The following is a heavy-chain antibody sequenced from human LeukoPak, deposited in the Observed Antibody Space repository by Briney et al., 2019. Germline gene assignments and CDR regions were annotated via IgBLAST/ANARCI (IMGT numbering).Heavy chain of an antibody. J-gene: IGHJ6*02. V-gene: IGHV3-9*01. CDR3: AKDISATVTTIYYYGMDV. D-gene: IGHD4-17*01. CDR1: GFTFDDYA. CDR2: ISWNSGSI. Sequence: PGGSLRLSCAASGFTFDDYAMHWVRQAPGKGLEWVSGISWNSGSIGYADSVKGRFTISRDNAKNSLYLQMNSLRAEDTALYYCAKDISATVTTIYYYGMDVWGQGTTVTVSS.